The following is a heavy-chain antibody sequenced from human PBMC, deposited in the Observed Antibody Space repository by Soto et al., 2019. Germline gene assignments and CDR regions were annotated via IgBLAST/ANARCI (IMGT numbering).Heavy chain of an antibody. J-gene: IGHJ4*02. CDR2: MNPNSGNT. Sequence: ASVKVSCKASGYTFTSYDINWVRQATGQGLEWMGWMNPNSGNTGYAQKFQGRVTMTRNTSISTAYMELSSLRSEDTAVYYCARGYEGSGWSDYWGQGTLVTVSS. CDR1: GYTFTSYD. CDR3: ARGYEGSGWSDY. V-gene: IGHV1-8*01. D-gene: IGHD6-19*01.